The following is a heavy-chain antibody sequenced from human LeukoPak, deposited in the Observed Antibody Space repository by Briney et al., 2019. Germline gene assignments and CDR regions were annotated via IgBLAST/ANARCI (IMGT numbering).Heavy chain of an antibody. V-gene: IGHV3-23*01. Sequence: GGSLRLSCGASGFTFGTHAMTWVRQAPGKGLEYVSLISGSGDTTYYAHSLKDRFTISRDNSKNTLYLQMHSLRAEDTAVYYCAARPGDLAVPFDYWGQGTLVTVSS. J-gene: IGHJ4*02. CDR1: GFTFGTHA. CDR2: ISGSGDTT. CDR3: AARPGDLAVPFDY. D-gene: IGHD3-10*01.